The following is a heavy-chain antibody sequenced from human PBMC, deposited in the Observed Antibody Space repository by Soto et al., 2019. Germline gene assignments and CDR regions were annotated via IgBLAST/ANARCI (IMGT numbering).Heavy chain of an antibody. V-gene: IGHV3-23*01. J-gene: IGHJ6*02. Sequence: GGSLRLSCVASGFTFENYAMSWVRQAPGKGLEWVSAISGSGGTTYYSDSVKGRFTISRDNSKNTVYLQMNDLRVEDAAEYFCAKDSWAIFGLTARESYAMDVSGQGTTVTVSS. CDR1: GFTFENYA. CDR2: ISGSGGTT. D-gene: IGHD3-3*01. CDR3: AKDSWAIFGLTARESYAMDV.